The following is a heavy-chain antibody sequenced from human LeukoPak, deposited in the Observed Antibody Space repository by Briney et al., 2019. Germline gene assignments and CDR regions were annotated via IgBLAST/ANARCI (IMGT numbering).Heavy chain of an antibody. CDR2: ISGGGAYT. D-gene: IGHD6-13*01. CDR1: AFTFSSYA. Sequence: GGSLRLSCAASAFTFSSYAMSWVRQAPGKGLEWVSAISGGGAYTYYADSVKGRSTISRDNSNNTLYLQMNSLRAEDTAVYYCAKRDTSSWRGAFDIWGQGTMVTVSS. J-gene: IGHJ3*02. V-gene: IGHV3-23*01. CDR3: AKRDTSSWRGAFDI.